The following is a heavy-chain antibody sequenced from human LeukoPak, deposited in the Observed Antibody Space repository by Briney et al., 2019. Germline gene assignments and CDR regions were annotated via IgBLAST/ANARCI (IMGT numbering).Heavy chain of an antibody. J-gene: IGHJ5*02. CDR2: ISADNGNT. Sequence: GASVKVSCKTSGYSFTSQDMHWVRQAPGQGLEWMGWISADNGNTNYAQKLQGRVTMTTDTSTSTAYMELRSLRSDDTAVYYCAREVNMIRGVIPWFDPWGQGTLVTVSS. D-gene: IGHD3-10*01. CDR3: AREVNMIRGVIPWFDP. V-gene: IGHV1-18*01. CDR1: GYSFTSQD.